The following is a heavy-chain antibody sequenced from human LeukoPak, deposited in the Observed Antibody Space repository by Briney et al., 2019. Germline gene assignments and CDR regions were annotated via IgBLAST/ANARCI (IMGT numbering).Heavy chain of an antibody. J-gene: IGHJ3*02. D-gene: IGHD3-22*01. CDR2: IYYSGST. V-gene: IGHV4-31*03. CDR1: GGSISSGGYY. Sequence: SQTLSLTCTVSGGSISSGGYYWSWIRQHPGKGLEWLGYIYYSGSTYYNPSLKSRVTISVDTSKNQFSLKLSSVTAADTAVYYCARELRKVSWYYYDSSGAFDIWGQGTMVTVSS. CDR3: ARELRKVSWYYYDSSGAFDI.